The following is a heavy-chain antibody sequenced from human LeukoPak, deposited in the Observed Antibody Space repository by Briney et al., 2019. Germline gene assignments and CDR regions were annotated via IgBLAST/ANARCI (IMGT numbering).Heavy chain of an antibody. D-gene: IGHD1-26*01. CDR1: GFTFSSYG. J-gene: IGHJ4*02. CDR3: ESSGSYHGLVDY. Sequence: GGSLRHSCAASGFTFSSYGMHWVRQAPGKGLEWVAVISYDGSNKYYADSVKGRFTISRDNSKNTLYLQMNSLRAEDTAVYYCESSGSYHGLVDYWGQGTLVTVSS. V-gene: IGHV3-30*03. CDR2: ISYDGSNK.